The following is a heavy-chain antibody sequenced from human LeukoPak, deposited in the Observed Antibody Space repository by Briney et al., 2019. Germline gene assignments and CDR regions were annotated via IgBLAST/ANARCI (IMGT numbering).Heavy chain of an antibody. V-gene: IGHV1-18*01. D-gene: IGHD4-17*01. CDR3: SRDMGLAYGDSEFYYYYYMDV. J-gene: IGHJ6*03. CDR2: SSAYNGNT. Sequence: ASVNLSCKSSASTFTSCGNSWVRQAPGQGLERMGWSSAYNGNTNYDQKHQGRGTITTDTSTSTTYMELKSHSSNDTAVAYYSRDMGLAYGDSEFYYYYYMDVWGKGTTVTVSS. CDR1: ASTFTSCG.